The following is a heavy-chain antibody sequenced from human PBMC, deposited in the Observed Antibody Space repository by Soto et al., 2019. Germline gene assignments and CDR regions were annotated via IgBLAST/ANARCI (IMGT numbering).Heavy chain of an antibody. Sequence: GASVKVSCKASGYTFTSYYMHWVRQAPGQGLEWMGIINPSGGSTSYAQKFQGRVTMTRGTSTSTVYMELSSLRSEDTAVYYCARDGTTYYYDSSGYYADYWGQGTLVTVSS. CDR3: ARDGTTYYYDSSGYYADY. V-gene: IGHV1-46*01. CDR2: INPSGGST. D-gene: IGHD3-22*01. CDR1: GYTFTSYY. J-gene: IGHJ4*02.